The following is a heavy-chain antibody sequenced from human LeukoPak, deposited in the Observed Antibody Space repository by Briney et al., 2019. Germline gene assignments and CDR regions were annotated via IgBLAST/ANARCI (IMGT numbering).Heavy chain of an antibody. D-gene: IGHD6-13*01. CDR3: AKSFGYSRSWFDN. J-gene: IGHJ4*02. V-gene: IGHV3-7*05. Sequence: GGSLRLSCAASGFTISFYWMSWVRQAPGKGLEWVANINQVASEKNYVDSVKGRFTISRDNAKNSLYLQMNSLRVGDTAVYYCAKSFGYSRSWFDNWGQGTLVTVSS. CDR1: GFTISFYW. CDR2: INQVASEK.